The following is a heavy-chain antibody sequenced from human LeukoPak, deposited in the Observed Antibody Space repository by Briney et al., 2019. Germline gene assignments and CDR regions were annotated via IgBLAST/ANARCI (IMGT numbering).Heavy chain of an antibody. J-gene: IGHJ4*02. D-gene: IGHD3-10*01. Sequence: GGSLRLSCAASGFAFDDYTMHWVRQAPGKGLEWVSLISWDGGSTYYADSVKGRFTISRDNSKNSLYLQMNSLRTEDTALYFCAKDHYYGSGSYSRWVYFDYWGQGTLVTVSS. CDR3: AKDHYYGSGSYSRWVYFDY. CDR1: GFAFDDYT. CDR2: ISWDGGST. V-gene: IGHV3-43*01.